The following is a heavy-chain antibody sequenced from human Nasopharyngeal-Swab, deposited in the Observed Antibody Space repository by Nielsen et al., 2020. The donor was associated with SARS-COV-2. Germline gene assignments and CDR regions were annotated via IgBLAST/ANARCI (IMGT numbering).Heavy chain of an antibody. CDR2: IWYDGGNK. J-gene: IGHJ6*02. D-gene: IGHD6-13*01. CDR1: GFTFSSYG. V-gene: IGHV3-33*08. CDR3: AREFSSWYAIGHYYYYYGMDV. Sequence: GGSLRLSCAASGFTFSSYGMHWVRQAPGKGLEWVAVIWYDGGNKYYADSVKGRFTISRDNSKNTLYPQMNSLRAEDTAVYYCAREFSSWYAIGHYYYYYGMDVWGQGTTVTVSS.